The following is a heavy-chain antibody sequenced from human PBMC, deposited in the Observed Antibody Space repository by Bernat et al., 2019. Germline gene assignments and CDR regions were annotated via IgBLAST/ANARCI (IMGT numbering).Heavy chain of an antibody. CDR3: VKEGERRKEAFDV. J-gene: IGHJ3*01. CDR2: IRYDGSGK. Sequence: QVDLVESGGGVVQPGGSLRLSCAASGFSFSNYGIHWVRQAPGKGLEWVAFIRYDGSGKFYAESVKGRFTISRDNSKSTLDLQMNSLRVEDTAVYYCVKEGERRKEAFDVWGRGAMVSVSS. D-gene: IGHD3-16*01. V-gene: IGHV3-30*02. CDR1: GFSFSNYG.